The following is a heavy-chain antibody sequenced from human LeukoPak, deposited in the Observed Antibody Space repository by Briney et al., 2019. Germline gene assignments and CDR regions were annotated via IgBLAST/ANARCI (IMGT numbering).Heavy chain of an antibody. CDR1: GFTFSSYS. Sequence: GGSLRLSCAASGFTFSSYSMNWVRQAPGKGLEWVAVISYDGSNKYYADSVKGRFTISRDNSKNTLYLQMNSLRAEDTAVYYCVRVGIYSGYVLDYWGQGTLVTVSS. D-gene: IGHD5-12*01. CDR3: VRVGIYSGYVLDY. CDR2: ISYDGSNK. J-gene: IGHJ4*02. V-gene: IGHV3-30*03.